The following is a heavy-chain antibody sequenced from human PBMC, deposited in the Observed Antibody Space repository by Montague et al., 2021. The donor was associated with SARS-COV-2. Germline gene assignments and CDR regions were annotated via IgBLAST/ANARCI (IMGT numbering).Heavy chain of an antibody. CDR2: IYYSGST. Sequence: SETLSLTCTVSGGSISSSSYYWGWIRQPPGKGLEWIGSIYYSGSTYYNPSLKSRVTISVDTSKNQFSLKLSSVTAADTAVYYCARDAIGAAGGYGMDVWGQGTTVTVSS. V-gene: IGHV4-39*07. CDR1: GGSISSSSYY. CDR3: ARDAIGAAGGYGMDV. J-gene: IGHJ6*02. D-gene: IGHD2-2*01.